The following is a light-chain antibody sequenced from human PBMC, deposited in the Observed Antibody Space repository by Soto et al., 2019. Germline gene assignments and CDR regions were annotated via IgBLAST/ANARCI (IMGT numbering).Light chain of an antibody. Sequence: EIVLTQSPATLSLSPGERATLSCRASQSVSSHLTWYQQKPGKAPRLLIYDTSNRATGIPARFSGSGSGTDFTLTISSLEPEDCAVYYCQQRTNWRLSFGGGTKVDIK. J-gene: IGKJ4*01. CDR2: DTS. CDR3: QQRTNWRLS. CDR1: QSVSSH. V-gene: IGKV3-11*01.